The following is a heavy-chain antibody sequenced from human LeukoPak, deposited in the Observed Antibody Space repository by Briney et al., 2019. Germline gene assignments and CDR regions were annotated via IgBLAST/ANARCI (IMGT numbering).Heavy chain of an antibody. J-gene: IGHJ4*02. V-gene: IGHV4-61*05. CDR2: IYYSGST. CDR3: ARASYGSGWDGGY. D-gene: IGHD6-19*01. Sequence: SETLSLTCTVSGGSISSSSYYWGWIRQPPGKGLEWIGYIYYSGSTNYNPSLKSRVTISVDTSKNQFSLKLSSVTAADTAVYYCARASYGSGWDGGYWGQGTLVTVSS. CDR1: GGSISSSSYY.